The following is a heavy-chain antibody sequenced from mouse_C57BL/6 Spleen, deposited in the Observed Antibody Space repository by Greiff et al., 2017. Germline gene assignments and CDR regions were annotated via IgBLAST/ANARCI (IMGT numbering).Heavy chain of an antibody. J-gene: IGHJ4*01. V-gene: IGHV1-26*01. CDR2: INPNNGGT. Sequence: VQLQQSGPELVKPGASVKISCKASGYTFTDYYMNWVKQSHGKSLEWIGEINPNNGGTSYNQKFKGKATLTVDKSSSTAYMELRSLTSEDSAVYYCARSHGSSPYYYAMDYWGQGTSVTVSS. CDR1: GYTFTDYY. D-gene: IGHD1-1*01. CDR3: ARSHGSSPYYYAMDY.